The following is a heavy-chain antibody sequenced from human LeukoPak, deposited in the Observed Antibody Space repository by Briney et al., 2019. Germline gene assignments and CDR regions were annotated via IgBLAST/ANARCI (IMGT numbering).Heavy chain of an antibody. V-gene: IGHV4-59*06. J-gene: IGHJ4*02. D-gene: IGHD3-22*01. CDR3: ARDSSGYYQTGPYYFDY. CDR1: GGSISSYY. CDR2: IYYSGST. Sequence: SETLSLTCTVSGGSISSYYWSWIRQHPGKGLEWIGYIYYSGSTYYNPSLKSRVTISVDTSKNQFSLKLSSVTAADTAVYYCARDSSGYYQTGPYYFDYWGQGTLVTVSS.